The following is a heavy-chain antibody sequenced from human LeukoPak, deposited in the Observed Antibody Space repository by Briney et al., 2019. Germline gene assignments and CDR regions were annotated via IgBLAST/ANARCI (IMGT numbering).Heavy chain of an antibody. V-gene: IGHV1-8*03. CDR1: GYTFTSYD. CDR3: ARGTGIAARTSLGY. Sequence: GASVKVSCKASGYTFTSYDINWVRQATGQGLEWMGWMNPNSGNIGYAQKFQGRVTITRNTSISTAYMELSSLRSEDTAVYYCARGTGIAARTSLGYWGQGTLVTVSS. CDR2: MNPNSGNI. J-gene: IGHJ4*02. D-gene: IGHD6-6*01.